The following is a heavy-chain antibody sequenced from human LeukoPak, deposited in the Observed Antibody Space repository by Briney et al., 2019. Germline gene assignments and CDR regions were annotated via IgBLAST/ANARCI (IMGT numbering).Heavy chain of an antibody. D-gene: IGHD3-22*01. V-gene: IGHV4-59*01. Sequence: PSETLSLTCSVSGGSISSDYWSWIRQPPGKGLEWIGYISSSGSTNYNPSLKSRLTISVDTSKNQISLKLRSVTAADTAIYYCARDGGSYYYDGSGYFDYWGQGTLVTVSS. CDR1: GGSISSDY. CDR3: ARDGGSYYYDGSGYFDY. J-gene: IGHJ4*02. CDR2: ISSSGST.